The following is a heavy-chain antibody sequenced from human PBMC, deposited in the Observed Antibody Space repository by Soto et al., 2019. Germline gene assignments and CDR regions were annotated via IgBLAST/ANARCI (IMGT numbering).Heavy chain of an antibody. D-gene: IGHD6-19*01. V-gene: IGHV4-59*08. CDR1: GGSISSYY. CDR2: IFYSGST. CDR3: ARQGLQWLPEGRDYFDY. J-gene: IGHJ4*01. Sequence: QVQLLESGPGLVKPSETLSLTCTVSGGSISSYYWSWIRHPPGKGLEWIGYIFYSGSTNYNPSLKSRVTISVDTSKNQFSLKLSSVTAADTAVYYCARQGLQWLPEGRDYFDYWGQGTLVTVSS.